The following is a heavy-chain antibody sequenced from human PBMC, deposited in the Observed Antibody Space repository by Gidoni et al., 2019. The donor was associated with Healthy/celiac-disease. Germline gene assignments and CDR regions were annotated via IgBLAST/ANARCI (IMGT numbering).Heavy chain of an antibody. J-gene: IGHJ3*02. CDR1: GGSVSSGSYY. CDR3: ARSLPLDDFWSGYSNHDAFDI. V-gene: IGHV4-61*01. CDR2: IYYSGST. D-gene: IGHD3-3*01. Sequence: QVQLQESGPGLVKPSETLSLTCTVSGGSVSSGSYYWSWIRQPPGKGLEWIGYIYYSGSTNYNPSLKSRVTISVDTSKNQFSLKLSSVTAADTAVYYCARSLPLDDFWSGYSNHDAFDIWGQGTMVTVSS.